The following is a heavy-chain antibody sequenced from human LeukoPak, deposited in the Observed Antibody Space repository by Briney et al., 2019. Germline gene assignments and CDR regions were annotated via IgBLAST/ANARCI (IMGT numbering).Heavy chain of an antibody. CDR3: ARVRYFDWLSTDAFDI. V-gene: IGHV3-66*01. CDR1: EFSVGSNY. D-gene: IGHD3-9*01. J-gene: IGHJ3*02. CDR2: IYSGGST. Sequence: GGSLRLSCAASEFSVGSNYMTWVRQAPGKGLEWVSLIYSGGSTYYADSVKGRFTISRDNSKNTLYLQMNSLRAEDTAVYYCARVRYFDWLSTDAFDIWGQGTMVTVSS.